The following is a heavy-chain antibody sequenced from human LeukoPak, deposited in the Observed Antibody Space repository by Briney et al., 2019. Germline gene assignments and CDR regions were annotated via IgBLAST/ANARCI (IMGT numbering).Heavy chain of an antibody. V-gene: IGHV3-48*03. CDR1: GFTFSSYA. J-gene: IGHJ4*02. Sequence: GGSLRLSCAASGFTFSSYALNWVRQAPGKGLEWLSYISSSGTTVYCADSVKGRFTISRDNADNSLYLQMNSLRAEDTAVYYCARALPIDYWGQGTLVTVSP. CDR3: ARALPIDY. CDR2: ISSSGTTV.